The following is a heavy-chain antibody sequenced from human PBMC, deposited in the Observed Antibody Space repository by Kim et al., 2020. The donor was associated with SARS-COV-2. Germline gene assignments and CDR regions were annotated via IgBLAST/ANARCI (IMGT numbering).Heavy chain of an antibody. CDR3: ASAYGDSTRWFDP. V-gene: IGHV4-34*01. J-gene: IGHJ5*02. Sequence: YNPTLKGRVTISVDTSKNQFSLKLSSVTAADTAVYYCASAYGDSTRWFDPWGQGTLVTVSS. D-gene: IGHD4-17*01.